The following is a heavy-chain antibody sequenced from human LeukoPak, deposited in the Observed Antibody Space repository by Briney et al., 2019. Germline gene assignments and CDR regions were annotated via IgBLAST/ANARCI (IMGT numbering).Heavy chain of an antibody. J-gene: IGHJ6*03. CDR3: ARDPRLVRTYSDYYYMDV. D-gene: IGHD4-23*01. CDR1: GFTFSSYT. Sequence: SGGSPRLSCEASGFTFSSYTMDWVRQAPGEGLEWVSSITSSSSSIYYADSVKGRITISRDNARNSLYLQMNSLRAEDTAVYYCARDPRLVRTYSDYYYMDVWGKGTTVTVSS. CDR2: ITSSSSSI. V-gene: IGHV3-21*01.